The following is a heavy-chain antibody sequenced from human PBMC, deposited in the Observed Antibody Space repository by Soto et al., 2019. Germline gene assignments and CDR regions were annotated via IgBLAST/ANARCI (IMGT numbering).Heavy chain of an antibody. Sequence: SETLSLTCTVSGGSISSSNYYWGWVRQPPGKGLEWIGSIYYSENTYYNPSLLSQVTISLDTSKNQFSLKLSFVTAADSAVYYCISRTVTTFNAFDIWGQGTMVTVSS. CDR3: ISRTVTTFNAFDI. CDR2: IYYSENT. CDR1: GGSISSSNYY. D-gene: IGHD4-17*01. J-gene: IGHJ3*02. V-gene: IGHV4-39*01.